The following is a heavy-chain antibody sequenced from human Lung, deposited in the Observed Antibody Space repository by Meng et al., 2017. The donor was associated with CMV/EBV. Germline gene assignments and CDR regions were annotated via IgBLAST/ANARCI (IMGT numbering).Heavy chain of an antibody. V-gene: IGHV3-9*01. CDR3: VKARRRGYTYVPSYYGMEV. J-gene: IGHJ6*02. Sequence: GGSLRLSCSASGFVFDDYAMQWVRQAPEGGLEYVADITWNSGSISYAPSVKGRFTISRDNAKNSLFLEMNSLRLEDTALYYCVKARRRGYTYVPSYYGMEVWGQGTTVTVSS. CDR1: GFVFDDYA. CDR2: ITWNSGSI. D-gene: IGHD5-18*01.